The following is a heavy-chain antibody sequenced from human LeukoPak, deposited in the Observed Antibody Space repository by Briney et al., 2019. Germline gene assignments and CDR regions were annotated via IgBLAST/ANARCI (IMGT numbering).Heavy chain of an antibody. J-gene: IGHJ4*02. V-gene: IGHV4-34*01. Sequence: PQTLSLTCAVYGGSLTDYDWTWIRQPPGKGLEWSGAFNHGRNTTYNPSPKTQVTISLHPSKNQFSLKLSSVTAAYTAVYYCASGKGDLTMIAMIVTAVEFYFDHWGRGSVVTVSS. D-gene: IGHD3-22*01. CDR3: ASGKGDLTMIAMIVTAVEFYFDH. CDR1: GGSLTDYD. CDR2: FNHGRNT.